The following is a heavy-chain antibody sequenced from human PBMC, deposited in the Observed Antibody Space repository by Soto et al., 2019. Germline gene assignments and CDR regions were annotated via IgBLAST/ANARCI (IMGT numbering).Heavy chain of an antibody. D-gene: IGHD2-15*01. J-gene: IGHJ5*02. CDR3: ASTGVDFNVFDP. CDR2: IYYSGST. Sequence: PSETLSLTCTVSGGSISSGGYYWSWIRQHPGKGLEWIGYIYYSGSTYYNPSLKSRVTISVDTSKNQFSLKLSSVTAADTAVYYCASTGVDFNVFDPMGQGTLVTVSS. CDR1: GGSISSGGYY. V-gene: IGHV4-31*03.